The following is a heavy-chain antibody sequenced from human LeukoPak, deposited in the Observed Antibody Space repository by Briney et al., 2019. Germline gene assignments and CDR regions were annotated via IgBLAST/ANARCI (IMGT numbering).Heavy chain of an antibody. CDR3: AREYSSGWGFDY. CDR2: VGSTTSYI. J-gene: IGHJ4*02. V-gene: IGHV3-21*01. CDR1: GFNFRGYS. Sequence: GGSLRLSCAASGFNFRGYSMNWVRQAPGKGLEWVSSVGSTTSYIKYADSVKGRFSISRDNAENSVYLQMNGLRAEDTAVYYCAREYSSGWGFDYWGQGTLVTVSS. D-gene: IGHD6-19*01.